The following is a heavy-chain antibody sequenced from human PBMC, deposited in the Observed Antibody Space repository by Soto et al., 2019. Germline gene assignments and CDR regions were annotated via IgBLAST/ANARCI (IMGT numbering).Heavy chain of an antibody. V-gene: IGHV3-23*01. CDR1: GFTFSTYG. CDR3: AKDTRIRLGELSFDAFDY. Sequence: EVQLLESGGGLVQPGGSLRLSCAASGFTFSTYGMSWVRQAPGKGLEWVSGIRGSGYTTYYAESVKGRWTISRDNSKNTLYLQMNSLRAEDTAVYYCAKDTRIRLGELSFDAFDYWGQGTLVSVSS. CDR2: IRGSGYTT. D-gene: IGHD3-16*02. J-gene: IGHJ4*02.